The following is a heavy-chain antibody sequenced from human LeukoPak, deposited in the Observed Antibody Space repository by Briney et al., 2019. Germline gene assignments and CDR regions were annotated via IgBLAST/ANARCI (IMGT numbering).Heavy chain of an antibody. D-gene: IGHD6-13*01. V-gene: IGHV1-69*13. CDR1: GGTFSSYA. CDR2: IIPIFGTA. Sequence: SVKVSCKASGGTFSSYAISWVRQAPGQGLEWMGGIIPIFGTANYAQKFQGRVTITADESTSTAYMELSSLRSEDTAVYYCARVGAPYSSSWYLDYRGQGTLVTVSS. CDR3: ARVGAPYSSSWYLDY. J-gene: IGHJ4*02.